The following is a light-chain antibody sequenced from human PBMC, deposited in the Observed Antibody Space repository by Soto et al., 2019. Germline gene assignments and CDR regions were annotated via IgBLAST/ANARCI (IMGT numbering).Light chain of an antibody. CDR1: QSINNY. Sequence: DIQMTQSPSSLSASVGDRVTITCRASQSINNYLNWYQQKPGKAPKLLIYAASTLQSGVPGRFQGSGSGAGLTPTIRSLQTDDFGTFSFQQTYITPPTFGPGTKLEI. V-gene: IGKV1-39*01. CDR2: AAS. J-gene: IGKJ2*01. CDR3: QQTYITPPT.